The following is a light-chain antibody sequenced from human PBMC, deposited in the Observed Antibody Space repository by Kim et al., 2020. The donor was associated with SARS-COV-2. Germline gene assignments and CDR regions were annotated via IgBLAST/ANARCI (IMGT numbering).Light chain of an antibody. CDR2: DTF. CDR3: QQRSEWGT. Sequence: IVLTQSPGTLSLSPGERATLSCRASQSVGYHLAWFQQKPGQAPRLLIYDTFNRATGVPARFRGTGSGTDFTLTISNLEPDDFAVYYCQQRSEWGTFGQGTKVDIK. CDR1: QSVGYH. V-gene: IGKV3-11*01. J-gene: IGKJ1*01.